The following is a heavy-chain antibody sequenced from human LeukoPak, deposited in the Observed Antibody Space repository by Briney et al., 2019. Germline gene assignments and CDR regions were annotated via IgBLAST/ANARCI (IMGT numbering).Heavy chain of an antibody. D-gene: IGHD5-24*01. V-gene: IGHV4-38-2*02. Sequence: SETLSLTCTVSGSSIRSTYSWGWIRQPPGKGLEWIGNFYHGGRTYYNPSLKGRVIISVDTSNNQFSLKLTSATAAATAIYYCARDSYGYNWQGSFDIWGRGTVVPV. CDR2: FYHGGRT. J-gene: IGHJ3*02. CDR3: ARDSYGYNWQGSFDI. CDR1: GSSIRSTYS.